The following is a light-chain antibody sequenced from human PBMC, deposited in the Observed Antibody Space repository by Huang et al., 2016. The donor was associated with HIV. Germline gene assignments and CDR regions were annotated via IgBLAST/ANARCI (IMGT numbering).Light chain of an antibody. Sequence: DIVMTQSIDSLAVSLGERATINCRSSQSVLYSSNNKNYLAWYQQKPGQPPKLLFFWASSRESGVPGRFSGGGSVTNFTLTINDLQTEDVATYYCQQYYSPPLTFGGGTRVEIK. CDR1: QSVLYSSNNKNY. CDR2: WAS. CDR3: QQYYSPPLT. J-gene: IGKJ4*01. V-gene: IGKV4-1*01.